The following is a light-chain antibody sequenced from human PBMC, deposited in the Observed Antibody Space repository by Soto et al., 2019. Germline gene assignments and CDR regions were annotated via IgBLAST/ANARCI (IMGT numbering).Light chain of an antibody. CDR3: KNSYSPPFT. J-gene: IGKJ3*01. V-gene: IGKV1-39*01. CDR2: AAS. CDR1: QSISSY. Sequence: DIQMTQSPSSLSASVGDRVTITCRASQSISSYLTWYQQKPGKAPKLLIYAASSLQSGVPSRFSGSGSGTDFTLTISSLHPEDFATYYGKNSYSPPFTFGPGTKVDIK.